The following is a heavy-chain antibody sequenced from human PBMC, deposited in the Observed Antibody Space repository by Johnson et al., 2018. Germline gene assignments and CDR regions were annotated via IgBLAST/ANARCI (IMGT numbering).Heavy chain of an antibody. Sequence: EVQLLESGGGLVQPGGSLRLSCEASGFTFRTYAMSWVRQAPGKGLEWVSALTGSGDTTYYADSLKGRFTISRDNSKNTLYLQMNSLRAEDTAVYYCARRAYYYDSSGYYQTHDAFDIWGQGTMVTVSS. CDR1: GFTFRTYA. CDR3: ARRAYYYDSSGYYQTHDAFDI. J-gene: IGHJ3*02. CDR2: LTGSGDTT. V-gene: IGHV3-23*01. D-gene: IGHD3-22*01.